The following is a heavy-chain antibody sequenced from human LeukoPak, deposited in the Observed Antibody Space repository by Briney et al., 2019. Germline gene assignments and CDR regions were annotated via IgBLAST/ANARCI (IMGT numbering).Heavy chain of an antibody. CDR3: ARSYCSGGSCYYYYYGMDV. D-gene: IGHD2-15*01. J-gene: IGHJ6*02. V-gene: IGHV4-59*01. CDR2: IYYSGST. Sequence: PSETLSLTCTVSGGSISSYYWSWIRQPPGKGLKWIGYIYYSGSTNYNPSLKSRVTISVDTSKNQFSLKLSSVTAADTAVYYCARSYCSGGSCYYYYYGMDVWGQGTTVTVSS. CDR1: GGSISSYY.